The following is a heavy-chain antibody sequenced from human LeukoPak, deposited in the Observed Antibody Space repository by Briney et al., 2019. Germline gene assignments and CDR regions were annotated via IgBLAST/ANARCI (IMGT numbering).Heavy chain of an antibody. CDR1: GFTFSNYY. Sequence: GGSLRLSCAVSGFTFSNYYMSWVRQAPGRGLEWVANINQVGTETFYVDSVKGRFTVSRDNARNSLYLQMSSPRAEDTAVYYCTQLLLRGPTAWGQGTLVTVSS. D-gene: IGHD2-15*01. CDR3: TQLLLRGPTA. J-gene: IGHJ4*02. CDR2: INQVGTET. V-gene: IGHV3-7*01.